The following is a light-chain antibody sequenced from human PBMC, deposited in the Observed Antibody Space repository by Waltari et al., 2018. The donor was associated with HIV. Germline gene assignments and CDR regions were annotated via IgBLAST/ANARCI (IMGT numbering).Light chain of an antibody. CDR3: QVWDGSSDHWV. V-gene: IGLV3-21*02. CDR1: NIGTKS. Sequence: SYVLPQPPSVSVAPGQTARITCGGDNIGTKSVHWYQQNPGQAPGLVVYDDRDRPSGIPERFSGSNSGNTATLTVSRVEVGDEADYYCQVWDGSSDHWVFGGGTKLTVL. J-gene: IGLJ3*02. CDR2: DDR.